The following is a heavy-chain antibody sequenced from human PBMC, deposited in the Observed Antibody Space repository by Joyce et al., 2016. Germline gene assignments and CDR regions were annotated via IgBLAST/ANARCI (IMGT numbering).Heavy chain of an antibody. CDR3: ARAEYSSGTCAFDI. J-gene: IGHJ3*02. Sequence: QVQLVQSGAEVKKPGSSVKVSCKASGGTFSYYAISWVRQAPGQGLEWIGVIIPIFGTTNYAQKLRGRVTITCDKSPSTAYMELSSLRSEDTAVHYCARAEYSSGTCAFDIRGQGTMVTVSS. CDR2: IIPIFGTT. D-gene: IGHD6-19*01. V-gene: IGHV1-69*06. CDR1: GGTFSYYA.